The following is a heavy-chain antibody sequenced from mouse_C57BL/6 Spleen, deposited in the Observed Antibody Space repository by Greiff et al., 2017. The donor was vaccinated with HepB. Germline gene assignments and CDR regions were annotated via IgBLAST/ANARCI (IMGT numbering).Heavy chain of an antibody. CDR2: IYPGSGST. CDR1: GYTFTSYW. D-gene: IGHD1-1*01. Sequence: QVQLQQPGAELVKPGASVKMSCKASGYTFTSYWITWVKQRPGQGLEWIGDIYPGSGSTNYNEKFKSKATLTVDTSSSTAYMQLSSLTSEDSAVYYCATYYGSDYYAMDYWGQGTSVTVSS. CDR3: ATYYGSDYYAMDY. V-gene: IGHV1-55*01. J-gene: IGHJ4*01.